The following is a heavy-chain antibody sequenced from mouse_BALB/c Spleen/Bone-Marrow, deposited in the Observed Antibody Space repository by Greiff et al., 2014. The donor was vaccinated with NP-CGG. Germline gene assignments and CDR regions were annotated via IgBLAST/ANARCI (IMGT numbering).Heavy chain of an antibody. CDR2: IYPGDGDT. CDR3: ARRDYDYDDWFAY. Sequence: QVQLQQSGAELARPGASVKLSCKASGYTFTSYWMQWVKQRPGQGLEWIGAIYPGDGDTRYTQKFKGKATLTADKSSSTAYMQLSSLASEDSAVYYCARRDYDYDDWFAYWGQGTLVTVSA. V-gene: IGHV1-87*01. CDR1: GYTFTSYW. D-gene: IGHD2-4*01. J-gene: IGHJ3*01.